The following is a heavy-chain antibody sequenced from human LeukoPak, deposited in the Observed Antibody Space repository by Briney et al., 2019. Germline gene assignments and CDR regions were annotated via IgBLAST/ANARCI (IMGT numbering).Heavy chain of an antibody. CDR1: GGSISSGGYY. D-gene: IGHD2-21*01. V-gene: IGHV4-31*03. Sequence: SETLSLTCTVSGGSISSGGYYWSWIRQHPGKGLEWMGYIYYSGSTYYNPSLKSRVTISVDTSKNQFSLKLSSVTAADTAVYYCAREVGMGIDYWGQGTLVTVSS. J-gene: IGHJ4*02. CDR3: AREVGMGIDY. CDR2: IYYSGST.